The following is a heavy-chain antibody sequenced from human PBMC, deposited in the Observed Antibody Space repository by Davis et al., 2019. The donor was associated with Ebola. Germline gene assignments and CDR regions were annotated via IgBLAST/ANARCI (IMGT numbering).Heavy chain of an antibody. J-gene: IGHJ6*04. Sequence: ASVKVSCKASGYTFTTYYMVWVRQAPGQGLEWMGIINPSDGDTRYAQKFQGRVTMTRDTSTNTVYMGLSSLRAEDTATYYCAKRPDVVLPEVSFYYYGMDVWGKGTTVTVSS. CDR3: AKRPDVVLPEVSFYYYGMDV. CDR2: INPSDGDT. V-gene: IGHV1-46*01. D-gene: IGHD2-2*01. CDR1: GYTFTTYY.